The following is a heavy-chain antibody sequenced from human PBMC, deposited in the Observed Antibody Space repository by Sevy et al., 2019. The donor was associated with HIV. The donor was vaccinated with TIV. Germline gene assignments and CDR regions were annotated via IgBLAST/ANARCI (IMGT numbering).Heavy chain of an antibody. J-gene: IGHJ5*02. CDR3: ARVWLYCTNGVCYGNWFDP. Sequence: SETLSLTCAVSGGSISSGGYSWSWIRQPPGKGLEWIGYIYHSGSTYYNPSLKSRVTISVDRSKNQFSLKLSSVTAADTAVYYCARVWLYCTNGVCYGNWFDPWGQGTLVTVSS. CDR1: GGSISSGGYS. D-gene: IGHD2-8*01. CDR2: IYHSGST. V-gene: IGHV4-30-2*01.